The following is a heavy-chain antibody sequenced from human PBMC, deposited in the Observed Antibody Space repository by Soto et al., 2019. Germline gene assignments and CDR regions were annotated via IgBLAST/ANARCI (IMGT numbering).Heavy chain of an antibody. J-gene: IGHJ6*03. Sequence: GGSLRLSCAASGFTFSSYGMHWVRQAPGKGLEWVAVIWYDGSNKYYADSVKGRFTISRDNSKNTLYLQMNSLRAEDTAVYYCASLGGSGGSWTFPYYYYYMDGWGKGTTVTVSS. V-gene: IGHV3-33*01. D-gene: IGHD2-15*01. CDR3: ASLGGSGGSWTFPYYYYYMDG. CDR2: IWYDGSNK. CDR1: GFTFSSYG.